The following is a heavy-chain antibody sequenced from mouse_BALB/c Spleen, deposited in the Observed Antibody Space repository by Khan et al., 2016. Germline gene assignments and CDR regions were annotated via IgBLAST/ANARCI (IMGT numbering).Heavy chain of an antibody. J-gene: IGHJ2*02. CDR2: ISYSGST. V-gene: IGHV3-8*02. CDR1: GDSITSGY. Sequence: EVQLQESGPSLVKPSQTLSLTCSVTGDSITSGYWNWIRKFPGNKLEYMGYISYSGSTYYTPSLKSRLTITRDTSKNQYYLQLNSGTTENTATYYCARYDGYCFDYWGQGTSLTVSS. D-gene: IGHD2-3*01. CDR3: ARYDGYCFDY.